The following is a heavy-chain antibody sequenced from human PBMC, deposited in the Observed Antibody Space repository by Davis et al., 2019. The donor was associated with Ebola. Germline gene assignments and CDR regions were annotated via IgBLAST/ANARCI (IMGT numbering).Heavy chain of an antibody. J-gene: IGHJ4*02. D-gene: IGHD6-19*01. CDR1: GGTFISYA. CDR2: IIPILGPG. V-gene: IGHV1-69*06. Sequence: SVKVSCKASGGTFISYAISWVRQPPGQGLEWMGGIIPILGPGNYGQKFQGRVTITADKSTSTAYMELSSLGYQDAAVYYCAREGGYSSGWPYFDNWGQGTLVTVSS. CDR3: AREGGYSSGWPYFDN.